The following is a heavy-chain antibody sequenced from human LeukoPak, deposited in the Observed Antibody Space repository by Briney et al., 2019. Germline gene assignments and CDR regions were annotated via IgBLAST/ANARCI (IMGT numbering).Heavy chain of an antibody. D-gene: IGHD1-14*01. CDR2: INPSGGST. Sequence: GSSVKVSCKASGGTFSSYAISWVRQAPGQGLEWMGIINPSGGSTGYAQQFQGRLTMTRDTSTSTVYMELSSLRSEDTAVYYCARDSGEPLIRAFDIWGQGTMVTVSS. CDR3: ARDSGEPLIRAFDI. V-gene: IGHV1-46*01. J-gene: IGHJ3*02. CDR1: GGTFSSYA.